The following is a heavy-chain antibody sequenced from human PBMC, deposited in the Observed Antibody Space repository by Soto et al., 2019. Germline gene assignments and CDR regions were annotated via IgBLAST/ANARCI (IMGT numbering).Heavy chain of an antibody. Sequence: SETLSLTCTVSGGSISSYYWSWIRQPPGKGLEWIGYIYYSGSTNYNPSLKSRVTIPVDTSKNQFSLKLSSVTAADTAVYYCGGSSSSENFDYWGQGTLVIVSS. V-gene: IGHV4-59*01. J-gene: IGHJ4*02. CDR2: IYYSGST. D-gene: IGHD6-6*01. CDR1: GGSISSYY. CDR3: GGSSSSENFDY.